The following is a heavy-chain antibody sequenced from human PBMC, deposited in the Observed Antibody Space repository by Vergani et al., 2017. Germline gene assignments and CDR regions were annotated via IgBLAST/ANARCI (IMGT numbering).Heavy chain of an antibody. CDR2: IKQDGGEK. J-gene: IGHJ4*02. Sequence: EVQLVESGGGLVQPGGSLRLSCAASGFTFSSYWMSWVHQAPGKGLEWVANIKQDGGEKYSVDSVKGRLTISRDNAKNSLYMQMNSLRAEDTAVYYCARGHDYGDYFDYWGQGTLVTVSS. CDR3: ARGHDYGDYFDY. D-gene: IGHD4-17*01. CDR1: GFTFSSYW. V-gene: IGHV3-7*01.